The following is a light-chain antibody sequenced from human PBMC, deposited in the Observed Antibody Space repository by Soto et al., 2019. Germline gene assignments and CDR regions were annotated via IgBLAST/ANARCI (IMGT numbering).Light chain of an antibody. CDR3: QSYDNSLSGPVV. CDR1: SSNIGAGYD. CDR2: GNT. V-gene: IGLV1-40*01. Sequence: QPVLTQPPSVSGAPGQRVTISCIGNSSNIGAGYDVHWYQQLPGTAPKLLIYGNTNRPSGVPDRFSASKSGTSASLAISGLQAEDEANYYCQSYDNSLSGPVVFGGGTKVTVL. J-gene: IGLJ2*01.